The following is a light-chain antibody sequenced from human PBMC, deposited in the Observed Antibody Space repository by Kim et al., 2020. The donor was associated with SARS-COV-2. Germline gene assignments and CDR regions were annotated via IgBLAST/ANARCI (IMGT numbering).Light chain of an antibody. CDR2: VAS. CDR3: LQYNDYPPT. J-gene: IGKJ1*01. V-gene: IGKV1-17*03. Sequence: DIQMTQSPSAMSASVGDRVSITCRASQGISNYLAWFQQKPGKVPKRLIYVASNLQSGVPSRFSGSGSGTEFTLTISSLQPEDFAIYYCLQYNDYPPTFGQGTKVDIK. CDR1: QGISNY.